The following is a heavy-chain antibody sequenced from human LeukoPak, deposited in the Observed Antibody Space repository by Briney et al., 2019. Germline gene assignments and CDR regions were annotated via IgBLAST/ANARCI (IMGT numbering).Heavy chain of an antibody. CDR1: GFPFSTYW. V-gene: IGHV3-7*03. CDR2: INQDGTEK. J-gene: IGHJ4*02. CDR3: AKDGPSSGWYFGY. Sequence: GGSLRLSCAASGFPFSTYWMSWVRQAPGKGLEWVANINQDGTEKYYVDSVKGRFTISRDYAKNSLYLQMNSLRAEDTAVYYCAKDGPSSGWYFGYWGQGTLVTVSS. D-gene: IGHD6-19*01.